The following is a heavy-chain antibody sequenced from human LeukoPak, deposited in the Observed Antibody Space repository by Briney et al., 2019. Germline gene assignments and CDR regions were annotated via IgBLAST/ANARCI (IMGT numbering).Heavy chain of an antibody. Sequence: PGRSLRLSCVASGFTFDDYGMHWVRQAPGKGLEWVSGISWDSGSIVYAASVKGRFTISRDNAKNSLYLQMNSLRAEDTALYSCAKTMIRGVYSYYAMDVWGQGTTVTVSS. J-gene: IGHJ6*02. V-gene: IGHV3-9*01. CDR3: AKTMIRGVYSYYAMDV. D-gene: IGHD3-10*01. CDR2: ISWDSGSI. CDR1: GFTFDDYG.